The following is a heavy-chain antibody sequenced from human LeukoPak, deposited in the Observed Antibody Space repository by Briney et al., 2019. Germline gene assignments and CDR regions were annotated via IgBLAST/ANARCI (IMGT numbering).Heavy chain of an antibody. CDR1: GFTFSSYA. CDR2: ISGSGGST. Sequence: GGSLRLSCAASGFTFSSYAMSWVRQAPGKGLEWVSAISGSGGSTYYADSVKGRFPISRDNSKNTLYLQMNSLRAEDTAVYYCAKERESSGWYEGGFDYWGQGTLVTVSS. J-gene: IGHJ4*02. V-gene: IGHV3-23*01. D-gene: IGHD6-19*01. CDR3: AKERESSGWYEGGFDY.